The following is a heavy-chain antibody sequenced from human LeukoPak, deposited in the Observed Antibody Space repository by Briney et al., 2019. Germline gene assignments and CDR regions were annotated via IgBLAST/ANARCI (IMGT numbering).Heavy chain of an antibody. Sequence: GRSLRLSCAASGFTFSSYGMHWDRQAPGKGLEWVAVISYDGSNKYYADSVKGRFTISRDNSKNTLYLQMNSLRAEDTAVYYCAKLAAAGTEDAFDIWGQGTMVTVSS. D-gene: IGHD6-13*01. CDR3: AKLAAAGTEDAFDI. CDR1: GFTFSSYG. J-gene: IGHJ3*02. V-gene: IGHV3-30*18. CDR2: ISYDGSNK.